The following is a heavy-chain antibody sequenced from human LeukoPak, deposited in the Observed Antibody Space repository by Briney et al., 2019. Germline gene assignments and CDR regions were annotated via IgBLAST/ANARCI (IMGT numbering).Heavy chain of an antibody. CDR2: INHSGST. CDR1: GGSFSGYY. CDR3: ARGQLRYFDWSTRFYFDY. J-gene: IGHJ4*02. D-gene: IGHD3-9*01. Sequence: SETVSLTCAVYGGSFSGYYWSWIRQPPGKGLEWIGEINHSGSTNYNPSLKSRVTISVDTSKNQFSLKLSSVTAADTAVYYCARGQLRYFDWSTRFYFDYWGQGTLVTVSS. V-gene: IGHV4-34*01.